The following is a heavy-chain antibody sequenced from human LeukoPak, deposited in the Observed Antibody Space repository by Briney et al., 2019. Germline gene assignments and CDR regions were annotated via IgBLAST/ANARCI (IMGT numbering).Heavy chain of an antibody. D-gene: IGHD1-26*01. Sequence: GGTLRLSCAASGFTFSSYSMNWVRQAPGKGLEWVSSISSSSSSIYYADSVKGRFTISRDNAKNSLYLQMNSLRAEDTAVYYCARELREHGVFDIWGQGTMVTVSS. CDR3: ARELREHGVFDI. CDR2: ISSSSSSI. V-gene: IGHV3-21*01. CDR1: GFTFSSYS. J-gene: IGHJ3*02.